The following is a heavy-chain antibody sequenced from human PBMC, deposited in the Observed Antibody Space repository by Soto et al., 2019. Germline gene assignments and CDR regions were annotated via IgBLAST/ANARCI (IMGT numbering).Heavy chain of an antibody. D-gene: IGHD2-15*01. J-gene: IGHJ4*02. V-gene: IGHV4-59*01. CDR3: ARVGHLTVCYGSDY. CDR2: VSSSGTT. Sequence: QVQLQASGPGLVKPSETLSLICTVSGGSIRDSYWTWIRQPPGKGLEWIGYVSSSGTTKYSPSLNSRVTMSVDTSTNQFSLKVNSVTTADTAVYYCARVGHLTVCYGSDYWGQGILVTVSS. CDR1: GGSIRDSY.